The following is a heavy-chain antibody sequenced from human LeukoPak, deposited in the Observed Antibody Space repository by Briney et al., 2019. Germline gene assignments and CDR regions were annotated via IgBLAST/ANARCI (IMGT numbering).Heavy chain of an antibody. CDR3: ARQIYWGPEYFDF. CDR2: IYYTGTT. J-gene: IGHJ4*02. V-gene: IGHV4-59*08. D-gene: IGHD3-16*01. CDR1: GGSFSSYY. Sequence: SETLSLTCTVAGGSFSSYYWSWIRQPPGKGLEWIGHIYYTGTTKYNPSLKSRAAIIIDTSKNEFSLRLSSVTASDTAMYFCARQIYWGPEYFDFWGQGTLVTVSS.